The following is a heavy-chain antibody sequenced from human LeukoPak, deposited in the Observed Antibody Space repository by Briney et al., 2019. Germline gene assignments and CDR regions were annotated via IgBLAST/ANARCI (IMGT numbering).Heavy chain of an antibody. CDR2: ISAYNGNT. CDR1: GYTFTSYG. CDR3: ARDSSSWSLPLPHYFDY. D-gene: IGHD6-13*01. J-gene: IGHJ4*02. V-gene: IGHV1-18*01. Sequence: ASVKVSCKASGYTFTSYGISWVRQAPGQGLEWMGWISAYNGNTNYAQKLQGRVTMTTDTSTSTAYMELRSLRSDDTAVYYCARDSSSWSLPLPHYFDYWGRGTLVTVSS.